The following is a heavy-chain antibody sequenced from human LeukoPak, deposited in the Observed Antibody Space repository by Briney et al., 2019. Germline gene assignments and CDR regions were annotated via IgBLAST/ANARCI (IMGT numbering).Heavy chain of an antibody. CDR1: GFTFSSYA. CDR2: ISGSGGST. CDR3: ARLPLWFGETDAFDI. D-gene: IGHD3-10*01. J-gene: IGHJ3*02. V-gene: IGHV3-23*01. Sequence: GGSLRLSCAASGFTFSSYAMSWVRQAPGKGLEWVSAISGSGGSTYYAGSVKGRFTISRHNSKNTLYLQMNSLRTEDTAVYYCARLPLWFGETDAFDIWGQGTMVTVSS.